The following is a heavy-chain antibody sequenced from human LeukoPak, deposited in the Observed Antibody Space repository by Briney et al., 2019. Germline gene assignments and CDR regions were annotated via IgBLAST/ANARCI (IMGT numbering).Heavy chain of an antibody. J-gene: IGHJ3*01. CDR3: TRDEF. CDR2: MKKDGSEK. Sequence: GGSLRLSCAGSGFTFSNYWMSWVRQAPGKGLEWVANMKKDGSEKYYVDSVKGRFTISRDNAKNSLYIQMDSLRAEDTAVYYCTRDEFWGQGTMVTVSS. V-gene: IGHV3-7*05. CDR1: GFTFSNYW.